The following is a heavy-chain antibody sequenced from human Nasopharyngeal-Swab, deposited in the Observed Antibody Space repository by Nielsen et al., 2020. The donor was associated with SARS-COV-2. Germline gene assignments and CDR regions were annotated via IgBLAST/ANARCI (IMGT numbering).Heavy chain of an antibody. D-gene: IGHD3-3*01. J-gene: IGHJ4*02. CDR2: ISVSGADI. V-gene: IGHV3-48*03. Sequence: GESLKISCAASGFNFNNYAINWVRQAPGKGLEWVSHISVSGADIHYGDSVTGRFTISRDNAKKSVYLQMNDLRAKDTAVYYCARRNDFGGPHQYFFEYWGQGTLVTVSS. CDR3: ARRNDFGGPHQYFFEY. CDR1: GFNFNNYA.